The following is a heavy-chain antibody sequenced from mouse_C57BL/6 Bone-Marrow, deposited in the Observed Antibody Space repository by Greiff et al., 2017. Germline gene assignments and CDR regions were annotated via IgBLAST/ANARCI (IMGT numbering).Heavy chain of an antibody. D-gene: IGHD2-4*01. CDR2: IDPETGGT. V-gene: IGHV1-15*01. CDR3: TDDYDNY. J-gene: IGHJ2*01. CDR1: GYTFTDYE. Sequence: QVQLKESGAELVRPGASVTLSCKASGYTFTDYEMHWVKQTPVHGLEWIGAIDPETGGTAYNQKFKGKAILTAEKSSSTAYMELRSLTSEDSAVYYCTDDYDNYWGQGTTLTVSS.